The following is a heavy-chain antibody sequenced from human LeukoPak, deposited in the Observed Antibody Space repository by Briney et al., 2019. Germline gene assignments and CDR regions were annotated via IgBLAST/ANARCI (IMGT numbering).Heavy chain of an antibody. CDR3: AKGTAVTPLYYFDY. V-gene: IGHV3-23*01. CDR1: GFTFTNFA. Sequence: PGGSLRLSCDASGFTFTNFAMTWVRQPPGKGLEWVSSITGSSGTTYDADSVRGRFTISRDVSKNTLYLQMNGLRAEDTATYYCAKGTAVTPLYYFDYWGQGVLVTVSS. D-gene: IGHD4-17*01. J-gene: IGHJ4*02. CDR2: ITGSSGTT.